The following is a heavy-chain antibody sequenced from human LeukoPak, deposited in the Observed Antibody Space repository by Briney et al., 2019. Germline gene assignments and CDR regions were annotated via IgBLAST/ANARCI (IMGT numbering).Heavy chain of an antibody. CDR1: GGSFSCYY. V-gene: IGHV4-34*01. CDR2: INHSGST. D-gene: IGHD4-17*01. J-gene: IGHJ3*02. CDR3: ARAVNTVRRSGRRRDGAFDI. Sequence: SETLSLTCAVYGGSFSCYYWSWIRQPPGQGLEWIGEINHSGSTNYNPSLKSRVTISVDTSKNQFSLKLSSVTAADTAVYYCARAVNTVRRSGRRRDGAFDIWGQGTMVTVSS.